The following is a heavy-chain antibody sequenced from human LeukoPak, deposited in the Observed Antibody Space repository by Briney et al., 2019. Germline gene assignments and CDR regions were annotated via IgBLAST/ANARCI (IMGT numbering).Heavy chain of an antibody. D-gene: IGHD1-1*01. J-gene: IGHJ4*02. V-gene: IGHV3-21*01. Sequence: GGSLRLSCAASGFTFSSYSMNWVRQAPGKGLEWVSSISSSSSYIYYADSVKGRFTISRDNAKNSLYLQMNSLRAEDTAVYYCAKEGTGNPFGKYFDYWGQGTLVTVSS. CDR1: GFTFSSYS. CDR3: AKEGTGNPFGKYFDY. CDR2: ISSSSSYI.